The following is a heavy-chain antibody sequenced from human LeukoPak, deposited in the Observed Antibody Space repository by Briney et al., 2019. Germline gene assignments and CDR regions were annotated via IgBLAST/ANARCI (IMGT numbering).Heavy chain of an antibody. CDR2: ITDSGGKT. J-gene: IGHJ4*02. D-gene: IGHD6-13*01. Sequence: GGSLRLSCAASGFTFSNFAMSWVRQAPGKGLEWVSGITDSGGKTYYPDSVKGRFTISRDNSKDTLYLQMNSLRAEDTAVYYCAAQYSGTWYVASYWGQGTLVTVSS. V-gene: IGHV3-23*01. CDR3: AAQYSGTWYVASY. CDR1: GFTFSNFA.